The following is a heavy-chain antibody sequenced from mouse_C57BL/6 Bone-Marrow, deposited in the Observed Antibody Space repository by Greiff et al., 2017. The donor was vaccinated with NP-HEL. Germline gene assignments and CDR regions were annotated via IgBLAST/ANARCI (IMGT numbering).Heavy chain of an antibody. CDR1: DYTFTSYG. CDR2: IYPRSGNT. V-gene: IGHV1-81*01. J-gene: IGHJ4*01. D-gene: IGHD2-12*01. Sequence: QVQLKESGAELARPGASVKLSCKASDYTFTSYGISWVKQRTGQGLEWIGEIYPRSGNTYYNEKFKGKATLTADKSSSTAYMELRSLTSEDSAVYFCARYRGNNSFYAMDYWGQGTSVTVSS. CDR3: ARYRGNNSFYAMDY.